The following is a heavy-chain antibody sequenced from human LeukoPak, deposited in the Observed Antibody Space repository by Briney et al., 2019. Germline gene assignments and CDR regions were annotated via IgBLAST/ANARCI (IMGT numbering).Heavy chain of an antibody. CDR2: ISSDEVYK. CDR1: GFTFSSYA. Sequence: GGSLRLSCAASGFTFSSYAMSWVRQAPGKGLEWVAVISSDEVYKYYTDSVKGRFTISRDNSKNTLYLQMNSLRAEDTAMYYCAKVSLNMVNDAFDIWGQGTMVSVSS. D-gene: IGHD4/OR15-4a*01. J-gene: IGHJ3*02. V-gene: IGHV3-30*10. CDR3: AKVSLNMVNDAFDI.